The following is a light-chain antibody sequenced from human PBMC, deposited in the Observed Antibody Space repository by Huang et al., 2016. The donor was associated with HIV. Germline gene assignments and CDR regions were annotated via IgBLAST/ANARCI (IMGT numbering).Light chain of an antibody. Sequence: EIVMTQSPATLSVSPGERATLSCRASQSIGSNLAWYQQKSGQAPRLLIYSASTRATGIPARVRGSGSGTEFTLTIRSLQSEDFAVYYCQQYNNWPPWTFGQGTKVEIK. CDR3: QQYNNWPPWT. CDR2: SAS. V-gene: IGKV3-15*01. CDR1: QSIGSN. J-gene: IGKJ1*01.